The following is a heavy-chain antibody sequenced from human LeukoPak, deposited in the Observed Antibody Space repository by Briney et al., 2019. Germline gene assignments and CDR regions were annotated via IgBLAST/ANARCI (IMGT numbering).Heavy chain of an antibody. CDR2: IYGSGDT. D-gene: IGHD3-10*01. Sequence: GGSLRLSCAASGFSVSANYMSWVRQAPGKGLEWVSVIYGSGDTYYADSVKGRFTISRDNSKNTLFLQMNSLRAEDTAVYYCARDYYVSGTHHRYFDLWGRGTLVTVSS. CDR1: GFSVSANY. V-gene: IGHV3-53*01. J-gene: IGHJ2*01. CDR3: ARDYYVSGTHHRYFDL.